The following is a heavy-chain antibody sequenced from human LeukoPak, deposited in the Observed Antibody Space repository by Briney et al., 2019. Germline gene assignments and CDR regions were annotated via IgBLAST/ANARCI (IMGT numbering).Heavy chain of an antibody. J-gene: IGHJ4*02. V-gene: IGHV3-74*01. Sequence: GGSLRLSCAATGFTFSNYWMHWDRQAPGKGLVWVSRVNSDGSSTTYADSVKGRFTISRDNAKNTLYLQMSSLRAEDTAVYYCARGGVTGAPNYYWGQGTLVTVSS. CDR3: ARGGVTGAPNYY. CDR2: VNSDGSST. D-gene: IGHD1-20*01. CDR1: GFTFSNYW.